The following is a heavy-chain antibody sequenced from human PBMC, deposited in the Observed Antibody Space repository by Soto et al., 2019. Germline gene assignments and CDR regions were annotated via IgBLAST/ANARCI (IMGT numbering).Heavy chain of an antibody. Sequence: EVQLLESGGGLVQPGGSLRLSCAASGFTFSSYAMSWVRQAPGKGLEWVSAISGSGGSTYYADSVKGRFTISRDNSKNTLYLQMNSLRAEDTAVYYCAKEKYSSSWYGKAYYYGMDVWGQGTTVTVSS. CDR3: AKEKYSSSWYGKAYYYGMDV. J-gene: IGHJ6*02. V-gene: IGHV3-23*01. CDR1: GFTFSSYA. CDR2: ISGSGGST. D-gene: IGHD6-13*01.